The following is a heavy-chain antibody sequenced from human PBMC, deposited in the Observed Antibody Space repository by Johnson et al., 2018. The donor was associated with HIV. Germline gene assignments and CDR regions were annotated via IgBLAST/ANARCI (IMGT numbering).Heavy chain of an antibody. Sequence: VQLVESGGGLVQPGRSLRLSCTASGFTFGDYAMSWFRQAPGKGLEWVGFIRSKAYGGTTEYAASVKGRFTISRDDSKNTLYLQMNSLKTEDTAVYYCTSERGRYYDSSNDAFDIWGQGTMVTVSS. CDR2: IRSKAYGGTT. D-gene: IGHD3-22*01. V-gene: IGHV3-49*03. J-gene: IGHJ3*02. CDR1: GFTFGDYA. CDR3: TSERGRYYDSSNDAFDI.